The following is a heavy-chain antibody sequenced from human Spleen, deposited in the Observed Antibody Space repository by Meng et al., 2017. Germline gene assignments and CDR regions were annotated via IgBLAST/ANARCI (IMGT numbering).Heavy chain of an antibody. D-gene: IGHD3-10*01. J-gene: IGHJ6*02. Sequence: GGSLRLSCAASGFTFSNAWMTWVRQAPGKGLEWIGRMKSNVDGGTVDYAAAVKGRFFISRDDSENTFYLQMNSLKTEDTAVYYCTRDRDVSYYYYGMDVWGQGTTVTVSS. CDR1: GFTFSNAW. CDR3: TRDRDVSYYYYGMDV. CDR2: MKSNVDGGTV. V-gene: IGHV3-15*01.